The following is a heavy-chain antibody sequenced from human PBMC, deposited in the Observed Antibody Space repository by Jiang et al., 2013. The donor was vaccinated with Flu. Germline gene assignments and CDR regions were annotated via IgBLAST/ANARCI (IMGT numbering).Heavy chain of an antibody. V-gene: IGHV5-51*01. J-gene: IGHJ5*02. CDR3: ARHVYSSSLAPLPRGFNWFDP. CDR1: GYSFTSYW. CDR2: IYPGDSDT. Sequence: KISCKGSGYSFTSYWIGWVRQMPGKGLEWMGIIYPGDSDTRYSPSFQGQVTISADKSISTAYLQWSSLKASDTAMYYCARHVYSSSLAPLPRGFNWFDPWGQGTLVTVSS. D-gene: IGHD6-6*01.